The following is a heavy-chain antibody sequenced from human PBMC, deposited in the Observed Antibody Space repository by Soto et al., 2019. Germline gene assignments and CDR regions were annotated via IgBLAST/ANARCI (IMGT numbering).Heavy chain of an antibody. CDR3: AMGPPGVGDIVVVPAAYDAFDI. CDR2: ISGSGGYT. CDR1: GFTFSTYA. J-gene: IGHJ3*02. D-gene: IGHD2-2*01. Sequence: PVGSLRLSCAASGFTFSTYAMSWVRQAPGKGLEWVAAISGSGGYTYHADSVKGRFTISRDNSKNTLYLQMNSLRAEDTAVYYCAMGPPGVGDIVVVPAAYDAFDIWGQGTMVTVSS. V-gene: IGHV3-23*01.